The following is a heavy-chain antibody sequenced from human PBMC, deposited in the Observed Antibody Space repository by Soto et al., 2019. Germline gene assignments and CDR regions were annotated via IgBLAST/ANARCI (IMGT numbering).Heavy chain of an antibody. CDR3: ARTGYSSSRAGYYYGMDV. Sequence: SETLSLTCTVPGGSISSYYWSWIRQPPGKGLEWIGYIYYSGSTNYNPSLKSRVTISVDTSKNQFSLKLSSVTAADTAVYYCARTGYSSSRAGYYYGMDVWGQGTTVTVSS. CDR1: GGSISSYY. D-gene: IGHD6-6*01. V-gene: IGHV4-59*01. CDR2: IYYSGST. J-gene: IGHJ6*02.